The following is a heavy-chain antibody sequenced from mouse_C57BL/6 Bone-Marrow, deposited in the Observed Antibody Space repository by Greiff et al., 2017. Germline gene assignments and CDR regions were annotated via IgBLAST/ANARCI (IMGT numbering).Heavy chain of an antibody. CDR1: EYEFPSHD. Sequence: EVQGVESGGGLVQPGESLKISCESNEYEFPSHDMSWVRKTPEKRLELVAAINSDGGSTYYPDTMETRFIISRDNTKKTLYLQMSSLRSEDTALYYCARYDYDVGWFAYWGQGTLVTVSA. CDR3: ARYDYDVGWFAY. V-gene: IGHV5-2*01. CDR2: INSDGGST. D-gene: IGHD2-4*01. J-gene: IGHJ3*01.